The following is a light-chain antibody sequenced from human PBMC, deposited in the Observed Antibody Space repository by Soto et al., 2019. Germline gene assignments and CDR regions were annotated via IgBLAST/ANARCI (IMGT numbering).Light chain of an antibody. J-gene: IGKJ1*01. V-gene: IGKV3-20*01. CDR3: QQYGSSPTWT. Sequence: EIVLTQSPATLSLSPGERATLSCRASQSVYSNVAWCQQTPGQAPGLLINGASTRATGIPDRFSGSGSGTDFTLTISRLEPEDSAVYYCQQYGSSPTWTFGQGTKV. CDR2: GAS. CDR1: QSVYSN.